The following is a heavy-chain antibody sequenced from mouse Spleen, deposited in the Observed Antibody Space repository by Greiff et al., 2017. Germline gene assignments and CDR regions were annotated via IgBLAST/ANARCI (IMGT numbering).Heavy chain of an antibody. D-gene: IGHD4-1*01. CDR3: ARWELGRDYFDY. CDR2: INPSSGYT. J-gene: IGHJ2*01. Sequence: QVQLQQSGAELARPGASVKMSCKASGYTFTSYTMHWVKQRPGQGLEWIGYINPSSGYTKYNQKFKDKATLTADKSSSTAYMQLSSLTSEDSAVYYCARWELGRDYFDYWGQGTTLTVSS. CDR1: GYTFTSYT. V-gene: IGHV1-4*01.